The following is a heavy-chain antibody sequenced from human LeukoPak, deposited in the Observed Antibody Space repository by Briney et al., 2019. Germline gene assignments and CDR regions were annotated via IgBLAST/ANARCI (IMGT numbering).Heavy chain of an antibody. CDR1: GVSIISTNSY. Sequence: SETLFLTCTVSGVSIISTNSYWGWIRQSPRTGLEWIGNIYSSGRTYYNPSLNSRVTISIDMSENQFSLKLTSVTAADTAVYYCARKREGPATGIDYWGQGTLVTVSS. V-gene: IGHV4-39*07. CDR3: ARKREGPATGIDY. J-gene: IGHJ4*02. D-gene: IGHD2-15*01. CDR2: IYSSGRT.